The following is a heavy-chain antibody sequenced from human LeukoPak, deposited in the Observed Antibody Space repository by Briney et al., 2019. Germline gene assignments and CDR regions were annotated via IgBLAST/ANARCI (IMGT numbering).Heavy chain of an antibody. CDR3: ARGYSSGLYFDY. D-gene: IGHD6-19*01. CDR2: IYYSGST. Sequence: PSDTLSLTCTVSGGSISNYYWSWVRQPPGKGLEWIGFIYYSGSTNYNPSLKSRVTISVDTSKNQFSLKLSSVTAADTAVYYCARGYSSGLYFDYWGQGTLVTVSS. CDR1: GGSISNYY. V-gene: IGHV4-59*07. J-gene: IGHJ4*02.